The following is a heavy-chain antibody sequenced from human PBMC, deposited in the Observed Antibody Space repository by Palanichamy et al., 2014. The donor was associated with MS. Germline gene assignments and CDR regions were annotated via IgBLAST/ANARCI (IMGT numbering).Heavy chain of an antibody. CDR3: AREGVGSSSAFDY. CDR1: GFSFDSYW. Sequence: DVQLVEVWGEGVGPAWGVPSRLSCTASGFSFDSYWMTWVRQAPGKGLEWVAHIKEDGSERFYADSVKGRFTISRDNANKSLFLQMNYLGVDDTAVYYCAREGVGSSSAFDYWGQGILVSVSS. D-gene: IGHD6-6*01. V-gene: IGHV3-7*03. J-gene: IGHJ4*02. CDR2: IKEDGSER.